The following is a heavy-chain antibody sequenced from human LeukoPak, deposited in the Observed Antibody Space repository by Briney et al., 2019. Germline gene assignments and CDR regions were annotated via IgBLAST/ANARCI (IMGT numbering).Heavy chain of an antibody. CDR1: GYTFTSYG. J-gene: IGHJ4*02. CDR2: INAGNGNT. D-gene: IGHD6-13*01. CDR3: ARDKRYSSSWTVDY. Sequence: ASVKVSCKASGYTFTSYGISWVRQAPGQGLEWMGWINAGNGNTKCSQKFQGRVTITRDTSASTAYMELSSLRSEDTAVYYCARDKRYSSSWTVDYWGQGTLVTVSS. V-gene: IGHV1-3*01.